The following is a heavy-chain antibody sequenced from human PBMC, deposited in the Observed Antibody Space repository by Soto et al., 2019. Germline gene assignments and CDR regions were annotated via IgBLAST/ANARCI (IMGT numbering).Heavy chain of an antibody. J-gene: IGHJ3*01. CDR2: IKQDGSEK. CDR3: ARDGAGSGAFDV. CDR1: GFTFSTYW. Sequence: GGSLRLSCAGSGFTFSTYWMSWVRQAPGNGLEWVAYIKQDGSEKYYVDSVKGRFSVSRDNAANSMYLQMNSLRADDTAVYYCARDGAGSGAFDVWGQGTMVTVSS. V-gene: IGHV3-7*03. D-gene: IGHD1-26*01.